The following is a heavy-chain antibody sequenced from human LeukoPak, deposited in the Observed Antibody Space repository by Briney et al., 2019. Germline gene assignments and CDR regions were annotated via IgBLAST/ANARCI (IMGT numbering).Heavy chain of an antibody. J-gene: IGHJ3*02. CDR1: GGSISSYY. CDR3: ARNIVATMMGAFDI. D-gene: IGHD5-12*01. Sequence: SSETLSLTCTVSGGSISSYYWSWIRQPPEKGLEWIGYIYYSGSTNYNPSLKSRVTISVDTSKNQFSLKLSSVTAADTAVYYCARNIVATMMGAFDIWGQGTMVTVSS. CDR2: IYYSGST. V-gene: IGHV4-59*08.